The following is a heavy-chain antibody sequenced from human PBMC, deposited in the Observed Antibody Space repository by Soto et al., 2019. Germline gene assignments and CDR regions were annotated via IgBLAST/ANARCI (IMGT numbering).Heavy chain of an antibody. CDR2: ISGSGGST. CDR3: AKAYYYDSSGYGYYFDY. V-gene: IGHV3-23*01. Sequence: GGSLRLSCAASEFTFSSYAMSWVRQAPGKGLEWVSAISGSGGSTYYADSVKGRFTISRDNSKNTLYLQMNSLRAEDTAVYYCAKAYYYDSSGYGYYFDYWGQGTLVTVSS. CDR1: EFTFSSYA. J-gene: IGHJ4*02. D-gene: IGHD3-22*01.